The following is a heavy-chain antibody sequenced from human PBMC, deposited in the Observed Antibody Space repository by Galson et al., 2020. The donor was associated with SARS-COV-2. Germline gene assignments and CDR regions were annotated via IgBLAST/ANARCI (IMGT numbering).Heavy chain of an antibody. Sequence: ASETLSLTCNVSGGSINYYYWSWIRQSPGKGLEWIGYIYYTGSSKYNPSLESRVTISVDTAKNQFSLKLNSVTATDTAVYYCARHHSNGGWYEFDYWGQGTLVTVSS. V-gene: IGHV4-59*08. CDR3: ARHHSNGGWYEFDY. CDR2: IYYTGSS. D-gene: IGHD6-19*01. J-gene: IGHJ4*02. CDR1: GGSINYYY.